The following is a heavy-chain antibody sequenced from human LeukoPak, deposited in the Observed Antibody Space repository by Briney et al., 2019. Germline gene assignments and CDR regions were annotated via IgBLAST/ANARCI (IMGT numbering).Heavy chain of an antibody. D-gene: IGHD6-13*01. CDR3: EKDGPYTSSFDY. J-gene: IGHJ4*02. CDR2: VSDDGSDK. V-gene: IGHV3-30*18. CDR1: GWCFSSYG. Sequence: GRSLRLSCAGAGWCFSSYGMHWVRQAPGKGLEWVAVVSDDGSDKYYADSVKGRFTIYRENSKHTLYLQMNSLRGEDTAVYYCEKDGPYTSSFDYWGQGTLVTVSS.